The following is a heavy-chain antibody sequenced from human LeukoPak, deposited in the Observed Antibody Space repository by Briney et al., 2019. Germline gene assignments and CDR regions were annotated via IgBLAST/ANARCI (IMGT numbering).Heavy chain of an antibody. Sequence: SETLSLTCSVSGGSMSSHFWTWIRQPPGKGLQWIGYVYYSGNTNYNPSLRSRATMSLDRSKNQFSLRLTSVRAADTAVYYCARGRYLTTLGGAAAGFLDYWGQGTVVTVSS. J-gene: IGHJ4*02. CDR3: ARGRYLTTLGGAAAGFLDY. CDR2: VYYSGNT. D-gene: IGHD6-13*01. V-gene: IGHV4-59*11. CDR1: GGSMSSHF.